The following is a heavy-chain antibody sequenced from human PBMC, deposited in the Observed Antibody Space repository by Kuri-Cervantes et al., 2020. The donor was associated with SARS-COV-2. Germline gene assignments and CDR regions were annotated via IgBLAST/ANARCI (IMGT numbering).Heavy chain of an antibody. CDR3: AREVGYCDSGRCYGLDAFDI. J-gene: IGHJ3*02. Sequence: ASVKVSCKASGYTFTSYGISWVRQAPGQGLEWMGWINTATGNTHYSQKFQGRVTITRDTAASTEFMELNSLRSEDTAVYYCAREVGYCDSGRCYGLDAFDIWGQGTMVTVSS. CDR2: INTATGNT. V-gene: IGHV1-3*04. D-gene: IGHD2-2*01. CDR1: GYTFTSYG.